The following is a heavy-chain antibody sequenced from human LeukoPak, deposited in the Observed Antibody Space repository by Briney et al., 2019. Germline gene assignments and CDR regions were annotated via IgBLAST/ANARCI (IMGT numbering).Heavy chain of an antibody. V-gene: IGHV6-1*01. D-gene: IGHD2/OR15-2a*01. J-gene: IGHJ3*02. CDR3: ASNGGRYYFAFDI. CDR2: TYYRSKWYN. Sequence: SQTLSLTFAISGDSVSSNTAAWNWIRQSPSRGLEWLGRTYYRSKWYNKYALSVKSRITIIPGTSKNQFSLQLTSVMPEDTAVYYCASNGGRYYFAFDIWGQGTVVTVSS. CDR1: GDSVSSNTAA.